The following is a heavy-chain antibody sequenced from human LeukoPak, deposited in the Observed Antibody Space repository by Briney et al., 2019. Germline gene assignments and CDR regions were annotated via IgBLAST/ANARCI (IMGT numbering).Heavy chain of an antibody. CDR3: AREFLGPGYDAFDI. CDR1: GGTFSSYA. V-gene: IGHV1-69*06. Sequence: SVKVSCKASGGTFSSYAISWVRQAPGQGLEWMGGIIPIFGTANYAQKFQGRVTITADKSTSTAYMELSSLRSEDTAVYYCAREFLGPGYDAFDIRGQGTMVTVSS. CDR2: IIPIFGTA. J-gene: IGHJ3*02. D-gene: IGHD3-3*01.